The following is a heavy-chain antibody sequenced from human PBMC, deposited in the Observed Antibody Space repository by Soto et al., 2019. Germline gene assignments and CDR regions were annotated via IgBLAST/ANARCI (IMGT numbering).Heavy chain of an antibody. J-gene: IGHJ4*02. CDR3: VRDSHGDY. CDR1: GFTFSNYW. Sequence: EVQLEESGGGLVQPGGSLRLSCAASGFTFSNYWMHWVRQAPGKGLAWVARIDHDGSTDYAGSVRGRFTVSRDNAESMLYLQMNSLRDDDTALYYCVRDSHGDYWGQGTLVTVSS. V-gene: IGHV3-74*01. CDR2: IDHDGST.